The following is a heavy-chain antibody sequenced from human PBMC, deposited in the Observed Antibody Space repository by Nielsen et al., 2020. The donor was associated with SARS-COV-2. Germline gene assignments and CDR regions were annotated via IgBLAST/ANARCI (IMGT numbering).Heavy chain of an antibody. D-gene: IGHD4/OR15-4a*01. V-gene: IGHV3-7*01. Sequence: GGSLRLSCAASGFTFSSYWMTWVRQAPGKGLEWVANIKEHGSEMYYVDSVRGRFTISRDNARNTLYLQMNSLRVEDTAVYYCARVGSYGDPEYLDYWGQGALVTVSS. CDR1: GFTFSSYW. CDR2: IKEHGSEM. J-gene: IGHJ4*02. CDR3: ARVGSYGDPEYLDY.